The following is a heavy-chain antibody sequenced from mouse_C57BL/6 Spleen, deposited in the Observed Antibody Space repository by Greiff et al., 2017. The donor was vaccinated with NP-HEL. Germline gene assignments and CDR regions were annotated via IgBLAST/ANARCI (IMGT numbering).Heavy chain of an antibody. CDR1: GYAFSSSW. CDR2: IYPGDGDT. J-gene: IGHJ1*03. Sequence: QVQLKESGPELVKPGASVKISCKASGYAFSSSWMNWVKQRPGKGLEWIGRIYPGDGDTNYNGKFKGKATLTADKSSSTAYMQLSSLTSEDSAVYFCARDLTTVVARYFDVWGTGTTVTVSS. V-gene: IGHV1-82*01. CDR3: ARDLTTVVARYFDV. D-gene: IGHD1-1*01.